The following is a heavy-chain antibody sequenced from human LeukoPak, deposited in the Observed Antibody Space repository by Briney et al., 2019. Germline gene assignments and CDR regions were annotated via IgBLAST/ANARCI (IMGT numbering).Heavy chain of an antibody. D-gene: IGHD6-19*01. CDR2: IRYDGSNQ. CDR1: GFTFSSYG. V-gene: IGHV3-30*02. CDR3: AKDGIAASGWYADY. J-gene: IGHJ4*02. Sequence: GGSLGLSCAASGFTFSSYGMHWVRQAPGKGLEWVAFIRYDGSNQYYADSVKGRFTISRDNSKNTLYLQMNSLRAEDTAVYYCAKDGIAASGWYADYWGQGTLVTVSS.